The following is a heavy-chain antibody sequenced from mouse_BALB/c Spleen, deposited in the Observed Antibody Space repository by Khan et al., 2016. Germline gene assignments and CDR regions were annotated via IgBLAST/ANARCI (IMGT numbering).Heavy chain of an antibody. J-gene: IGHJ4*01. CDR3: ARDDYDEVYYAMDY. CDR1: GYSISSGYS. D-gene: IGHD2-4*01. CDR2: LRYSGST. Sequence: EVQLQESGPDLVKPSQSLSLTCTVTGYSISSGYSWHWIRQFPGNKLEWMVCLRYSGSTNYNPSLQSRISITRDTSKNQFFLQLNSVTSEDTATYYCARDDYDEVYYAMDYWGQGTSVTVSA. V-gene: IGHV3-1*02.